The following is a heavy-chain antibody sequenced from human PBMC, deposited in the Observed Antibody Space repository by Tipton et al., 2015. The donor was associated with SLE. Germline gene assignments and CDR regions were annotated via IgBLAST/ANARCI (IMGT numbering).Heavy chain of an antibody. CDR3: THFVVLRFLEWSGSDAFDI. CDR2: IRSKAYGGTT. J-gene: IGHJ3*02. Sequence: SLRLSCTASGFTFGDYAMSWVRQAPGKGLEWVGFIRSKAYGGTTEYAASVKGRFTISRDDSKSIAYLQMNSLKTEDTAVYYCTHFVVLRFLEWSGSDAFDIWGQGTMVTVSS. CDR1: GFTFGDYA. V-gene: IGHV3-49*04. D-gene: IGHD3-3*01.